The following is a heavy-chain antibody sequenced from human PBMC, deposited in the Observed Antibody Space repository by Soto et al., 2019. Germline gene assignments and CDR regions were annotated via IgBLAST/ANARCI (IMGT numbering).Heavy chain of an antibody. V-gene: IGHV4-31*03. J-gene: IGHJ3*02. D-gene: IGHD3-10*01. CDR3: ARGGIMVRGVPALAFDI. Sequence: QVQLQESGPGLVKPSQTLSLTCTVSGGSISSGGYYWSWIRQHPGKGLEWIGYIYYSGSTYYNPSLKSRLTISVDTSKNQFSLKLSSVTAADTAVYYCARGGIMVRGVPALAFDIWGQGTMVTVSS. CDR2: IYYSGST. CDR1: GGSISSGGYY.